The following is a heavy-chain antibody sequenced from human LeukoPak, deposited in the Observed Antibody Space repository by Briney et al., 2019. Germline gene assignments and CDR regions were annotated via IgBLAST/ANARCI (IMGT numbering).Heavy chain of an antibody. V-gene: IGHV3-20*04. CDR2: INWNGAYT. CDR1: GFIFNDYG. CDR3: ARYYDSSGGPFDY. J-gene: IGHJ4*02. D-gene: IGHD3-22*01. Sequence: GGPLRLSCAASGFIFNDYGMSWVRRAPGKGLEWVSGINWNGAYTNYADSVKGRFTISRDNAKNSLYLQMNSLRAEDTAFYFCARYYDSSGGPFDYWGQGILVTVSS.